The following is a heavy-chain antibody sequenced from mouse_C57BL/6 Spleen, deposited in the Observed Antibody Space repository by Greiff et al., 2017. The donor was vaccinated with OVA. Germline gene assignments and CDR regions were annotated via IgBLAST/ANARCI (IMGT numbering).Heavy chain of an antibody. D-gene: IGHD1-1*01. CDR1: GFNIKDYY. Sequence: VQLQQSGAELVKPGASVKLSCTASGFNIKDYYMHWVKQRTEQGLEWIGRIDPEDGETKYAPKFQGKATITADTSSNTAYLRLSSLTSEDTAVYYCALYYGSSDDWYFDVWGTGTTVTVSS. CDR3: ALYYGSSDDWYFDV. V-gene: IGHV14-2*01. CDR2: IDPEDGET. J-gene: IGHJ1*03.